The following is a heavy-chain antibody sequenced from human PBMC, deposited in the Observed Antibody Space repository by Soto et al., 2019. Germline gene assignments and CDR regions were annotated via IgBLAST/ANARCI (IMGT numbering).Heavy chain of an antibody. CDR1: GFTFTTYA. D-gene: IGHD6-6*01. CDR3: AKNWDTTFSSSSH. CDR2: ISGSAGST. J-gene: IGHJ4*02. V-gene: IGHV3-23*01. Sequence: EVQLLESGGGLVQPGGSLRLSCAASGFTFTTYAMSWVRQAPGTGLEWVSAISGSAGSTYYADSVKGRFTISRDNSKNTLYLQMNSLRAEYTAVYYCAKNWDTTFSSSSHWGQGTLVSVSS.